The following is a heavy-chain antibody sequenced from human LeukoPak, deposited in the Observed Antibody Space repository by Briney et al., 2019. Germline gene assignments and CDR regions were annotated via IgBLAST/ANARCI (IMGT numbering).Heavy chain of an antibody. J-gene: IGHJ4*02. D-gene: IGHD6-19*01. CDR3: ARVRGPYSSGWYYFDY. V-gene: IGHV3-7*03. CDR2: IKQDGVEK. CDR1: GFTFSSYC. Sequence: PGPSLRLSCAVSGFTFSSYCMRWVRQAPGKGLEWVANIKQDGVEKYYVDSVKGRFTISRDNAKNSLYLQMNSLRAEDTAVYYCARVRGPYSSGWYYFDYWGQGTLVTVSS.